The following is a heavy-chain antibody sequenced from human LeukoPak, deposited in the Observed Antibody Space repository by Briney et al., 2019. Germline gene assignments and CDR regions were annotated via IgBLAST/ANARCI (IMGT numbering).Heavy chain of an antibody. CDR3: ARGPRFGELLWHWFDR. CDR1: GYSISSGHY. CDR2: MYHSGST. J-gene: IGHJ5*02. V-gene: IGHV4-38-2*02. Sequence: SETLSLTCTVSGYSISSGHYWGWIRPPPGKGLEWIGSMYHSGSTYYNPPLKSRVTISEDTSKNQFSLKLRSVTAADTAVYYCARGPRFGELLWHWFDRWGQGTLVTVSS. D-gene: IGHD3-10*01.